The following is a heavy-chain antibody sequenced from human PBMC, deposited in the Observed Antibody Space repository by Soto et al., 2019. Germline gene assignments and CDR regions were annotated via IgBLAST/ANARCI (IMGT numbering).Heavy chain of an antibody. J-gene: IGHJ6*02. Sequence: GWSLRLSCASSVFTFISYSMNWVRQAPGKGLEWVSYISSSSSTIYYADSVKGRFTISRDNAKNSLYLQMNSLRDEDTAVYYCARVGSYYDFWSGYRTGYGMDVWGQGTTVTVSS. D-gene: IGHD3-3*01. CDR2: ISSSSSTI. V-gene: IGHV3-48*02. CDR3: ARVGSYYDFWSGYRTGYGMDV. CDR1: VFTFISYS.